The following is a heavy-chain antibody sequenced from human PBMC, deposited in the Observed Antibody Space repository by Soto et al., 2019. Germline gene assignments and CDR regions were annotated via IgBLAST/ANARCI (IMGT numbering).Heavy chain of an antibody. V-gene: IGHV1-69*08. CDR1: GGTFSSYT. CDR2: IIPILGIA. Sequence: QVQLVQSWAEVKKPGSSVKVSCKASGGTFSSYTISWVRQAPGQGLEWMGRIIPILGIANYAQKFQGRVTITSDKSTSTAYMELSSLRSEDTAVYYCARDPEYSGYDFTLIAYWGQGTLVTVSS. CDR3: ARDPEYSGYDFTLIAY. J-gene: IGHJ4*02. D-gene: IGHD5-12*01.